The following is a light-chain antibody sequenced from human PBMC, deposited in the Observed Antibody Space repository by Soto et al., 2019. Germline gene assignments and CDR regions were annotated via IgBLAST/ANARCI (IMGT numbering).Light chain of an antibody. CDR2: VAS. CDR1: QGISSN. CDR3: QNYNSVPLT. V-gene: IGKV1-27*01. Sequence: DIPMTQSPSSLSTSVGDRVTITCRASQGISSNVAWYQQKPGEVPKLLIYVASTLQSGVPSRFSGSGSGTDFTLTISSLQPEDVATYYCQNYNSVPLTFGGGTKVEIK. J-gene: IGKJ4*01.